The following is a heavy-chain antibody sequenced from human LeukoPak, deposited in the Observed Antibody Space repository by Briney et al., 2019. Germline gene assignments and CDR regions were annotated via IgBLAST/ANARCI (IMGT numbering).Heavy chain of an antibody. V-gene: IGHV4-39*07. J-gene: IGHJ5*02. Sequence: SETLSLTCTVSGGTISSSSYYWGWIRQPPGKGLEWIGSIYYSGSTYYNPSLNGRVSISVDTSKNQFSLRLTSVTAADTAVYFCATYYGSQGGSGTWGQGTRVTVSS. CDR3: ATYYGSQGGSGT. CDR2: IYYSGST. CDR1: GGTISSSSYY. D-gene: IGHD3-10*01.